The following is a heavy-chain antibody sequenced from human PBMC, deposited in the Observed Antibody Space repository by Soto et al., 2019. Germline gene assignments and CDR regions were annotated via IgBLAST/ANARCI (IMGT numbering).Heavy chain of an antibody. CDR2: ISPYNGNT. J-gene: IGHJ4*02. D-gene: IGHD3-10*01. CDR3: ARAHDYYGSGSYYADDY. CDR1: GYTFTTYG. V-gene: IGHV1-18*01. Sequence: ASVKVSCKASGYTFTTYGIIWVRQAPGQGLEWMGWISPYNGNTNYAQKLQGRVTMTTNTSTSTAYMELSSLRSEDTAVYYCARAHDYYGSGSYYADDYWGQGTLVTVSS.